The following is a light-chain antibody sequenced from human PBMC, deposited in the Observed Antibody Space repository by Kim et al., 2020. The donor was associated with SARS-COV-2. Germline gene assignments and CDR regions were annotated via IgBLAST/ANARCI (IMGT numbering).Light chain of an antibody. V-gene: IGKV1-27*01. Sequence: ASVGDRVTITCRASQDIGNSLAWYQQRPGTVPKGLIYGASTLQSGVPSRFSGSGSGTEFTLTIGSLQTEDAATYFCQKYNTAPWTFGQGTRVEIK. CDR2: GAS. CDR1: QDIGNS. CDR3: QKYNTAPWT. J-gene: IGKJ1*01.